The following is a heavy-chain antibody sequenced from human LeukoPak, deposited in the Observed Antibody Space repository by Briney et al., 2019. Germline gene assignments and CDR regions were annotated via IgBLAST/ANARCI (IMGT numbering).Heavy chain of an antibody. CDR3: AREGYYGSGSPPSLYFDY. D-gene: IGHD3-10*01. V-gene: IGHV3-23*01. J-gene: IGHJ4*02. CDR1: GFTFSSYA. CDR2: ISGSDGHT. Sequence: GGSLRLSCAASGFTFSSYAMSWVRQAPGKGLEWVSAISGSDGHTYYADAVKGRFTISRDNSRSTLYLQMNSLRPEDTAIYYCAREGYYGSGSPPSLYFDYWGQGTLVTVSS.